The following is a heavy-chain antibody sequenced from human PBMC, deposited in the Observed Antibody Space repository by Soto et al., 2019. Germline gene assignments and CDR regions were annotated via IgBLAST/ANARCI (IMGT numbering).Heavy chain of an antibody. Sequence: QVQLVESGGGVVQPGRSLRLSCAASGFTFSSYAMHWVRQAPGKGLEWVAVISYDGSNKYYADSVKGRFTISRDDSKNTLYLQMHSLRVEDTALYFCARGDYGDYWYFDLWGRGTLVTVSS. CDR3: ARGDYGDYWYFDL. CDR2: ISYDGSNK. CDR1: GFTFSSYA. D-gene: IGHD4-17*01. J-gene: IGHJ2*01. V-gene: IGHV3-30-3*01.